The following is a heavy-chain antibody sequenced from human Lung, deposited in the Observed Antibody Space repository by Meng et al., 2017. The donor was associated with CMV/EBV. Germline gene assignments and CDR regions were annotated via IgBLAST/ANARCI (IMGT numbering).Heavy chain of an antibody. D-gene: IGHD6-25*01. V-gene: IGHV3-30*04. CDR1: GFTFSTCS. CDR3: VRDGQAGAKGLDY. Sequence: GESLKISCAASGFTFSTCSMHWVRQAPGKGLEWVAVISFDGSNKYYADSVRGRSIISSDNPNNTVSLQMNSLRVEDTALYYCVRDGQAGAKGLDYWGQGTLVTVSS. J-gene: IGHJ4*02. CDR2: ISFDGSNK.